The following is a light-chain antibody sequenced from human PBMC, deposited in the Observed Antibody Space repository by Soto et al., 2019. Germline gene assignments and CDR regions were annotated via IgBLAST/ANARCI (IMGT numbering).Light chain of an antibody. CDR2: DAS. J-gene: IGKJ1*01. CDR3: QQITAWPPQWT. V-gene: IGKV3-11*01. Sequence: IVMTESPADLAVSPGERASLSCSASQSVSSYLAWYQQQPGQAPRLLIYDASSRATGIPARFSGSGSGTDFTLTIRRLETEDFAVYYCQQITAWPPQWTFGTVHQVDIK. CDR1: QSVSSY.